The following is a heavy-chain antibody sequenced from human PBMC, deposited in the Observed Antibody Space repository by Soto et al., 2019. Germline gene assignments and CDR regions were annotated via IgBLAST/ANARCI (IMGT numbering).Heavy chain of an antibody. V-gene: IGHV3-15*07. CDR1: GFSFSNAL. CDR2: IKSKTDGGTT. D-gene: IGHD2-2*01. J-gene: IGHJ6*02. Sequence: VALRLSCAASGFSFSNALMNWVSQAPGKGLEWVGRIKSKTDGGTTDYAAPVKGRFTISRDDSKNTLYLQMNSLKTEDTAVYYCTTAASAHSSTKYYYYGMDVWGQGTTVTVSS. CDR3: TTAASAHSSTKYYYYGMDV.